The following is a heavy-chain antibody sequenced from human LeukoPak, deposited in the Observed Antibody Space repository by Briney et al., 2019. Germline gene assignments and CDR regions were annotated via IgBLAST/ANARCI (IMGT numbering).Heavy chain of an antibody. Sequence: GGSLRLSCAASGFTFSSYGMHWVRKAPGKGLEWVAVIWYDGSNKYYADSVKGRFTISRDNSKNTLYLQMNSLRAEDTAVYYCARGSYYYDSSGYLDYWGQGTLVTVSS. CDR3: ARGSYYYDSSGYLDY. V-gene: IGHV3-33*01. D-gene: IGHD3-22*01. J-gene: IGHJ4*02. CDR2: IWYDGSNK. CDR1: GFTFSSYG.